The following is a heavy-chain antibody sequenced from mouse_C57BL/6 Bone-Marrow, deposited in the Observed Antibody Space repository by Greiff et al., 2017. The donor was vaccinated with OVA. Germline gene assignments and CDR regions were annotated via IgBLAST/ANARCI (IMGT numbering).Heavy chain of an antibody. V-gene: IGHV5-17*01. CDR3: ARPDYYGSSFSSYWYFDV. J-gene: IGHJ1*03. Sequence: EVKLMESGGGLVKPGGSLKLSCAASGFTFSDYGMHWVRQAPEKGLEWVAYISSGSSTIYYADTVKGRLTISRDNAKNTLFLQMTSRRSEDTAMYYCARPDYYGSSFSSYWYFDVWGTGTTVTVSS. CDR1: GFTFSDYG. CDR2: ISSGSSTI. D-gene: IGHD1-1*01.